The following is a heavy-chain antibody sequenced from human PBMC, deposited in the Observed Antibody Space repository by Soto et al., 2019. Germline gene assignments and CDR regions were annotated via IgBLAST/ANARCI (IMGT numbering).Heavy chain of an antibody. J-gene: IGHJ6*02. CDR3: ARPEYDFWSGYYPHYYGMDV. Sequence: GESLKISCKGSGYSFTSYWIGWVRQMPGKGLEWMGIIYPGDSDTRYSPSFQGQVTISADKSISTAYLQWSSLKASDTAMYYCARPEYDFWSGYYPHYYGMDVWGQGTTVTVSS. CDR1: GYSFTSYW. CDR2: IYPGDSDT. V-gene: IGHV5-51*01. D-gene: IGHD3-3*01.